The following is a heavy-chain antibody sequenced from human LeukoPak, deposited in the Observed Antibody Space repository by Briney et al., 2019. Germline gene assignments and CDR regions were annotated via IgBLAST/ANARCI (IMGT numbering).Heavy chain of an antibody. D-gene: IGHD7-27*01. V-gene: IGHV3-30*18. CDR1: GFTFSTYG. J-gene: IGHJ4*02. CDR2: VSYDGSNK. CDR3: AKDWGNWGYGYYFDH. Sequence: GRSLRLSCAASGFTFSTYGMHWVRQAPGKGLEWVAFVSYDGSNKYYADSVKGRFTISRDNSKNTLYLQMNSVRAEDTAVYYCAKDWGNWGYGYYFDHWGQGTLVTVSS.